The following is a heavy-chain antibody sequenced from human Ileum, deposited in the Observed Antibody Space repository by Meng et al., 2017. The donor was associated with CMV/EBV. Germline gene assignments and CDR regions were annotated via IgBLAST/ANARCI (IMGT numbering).Heavy chain of an antibody. CDR3: ARVEPASGWYPAGY. D-gene: IGHD6-19*01. Sequence: SGYSFTSYWIGWVRQMPGKGLKWMGIIYPGDSDTRYSPSFQGQVTISADKSISTAYLQWSSLKASDTAMYYCARVEPASGWYPAGYWGQGTLVTVSS. CDR1: GYSFTSYW. V-gene: IGHV5-51*01. CDR2: IYPGDSDT. J-gene: IGHJ4*02.